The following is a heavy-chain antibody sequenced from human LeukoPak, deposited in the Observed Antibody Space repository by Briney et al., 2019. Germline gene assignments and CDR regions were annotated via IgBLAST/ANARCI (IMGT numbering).Heavy chain of an antibody. J-gene: IGHJ4*02. CDR1: GFTFNTYS. Sequence: GGSLRLSCLASGFTFNTYSMHWVRQAPGQGLQYVSGITSNGGSKYYADSVKGRFTISRDNSKNTLYLQMSSLRAEDTAVYYCVRYSGFYDYWGQGTLITVSS. CDR3: VRYSGFYDY. D-gene: IGHD6-6*01. CDR2: ITSNGGSK. V-gene: IGHV3-64D*09.